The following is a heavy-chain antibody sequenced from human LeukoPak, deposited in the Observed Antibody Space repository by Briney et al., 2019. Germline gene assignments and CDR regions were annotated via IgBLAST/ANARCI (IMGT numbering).Heavy chain of an antibody. CDR1: GGSISSYY. Sequence: SETLSLTCTVSGGSISSYYWSWIRQPPGKGLEWIGYIYYSGSTNYNPSLKSRVTISVDTSKNQFSLKLGSVTAADTAVYYCAGTVVVTALRHSAFDIWGQGTMVTVSS. D-gene: IGHD2-21*02. V-gene: IGHV4-59*01. CDR3: AGTVVVTALRHSAFDI. CDR2: IYYSGST. J-gene: IGHJ3*02.